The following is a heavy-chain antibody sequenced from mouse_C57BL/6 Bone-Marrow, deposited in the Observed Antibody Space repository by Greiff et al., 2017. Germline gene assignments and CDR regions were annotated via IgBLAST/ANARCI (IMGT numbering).Heavy chain of an antibody. V-gene: IGHV5-12*01. Sequence: EVNVVESGGGLVQPGGSLKLSCAASGFTFSDYYMYWVRQTPEKRLEWVAYISNGGGSTYYPDTVKGRFTISRDNAKNTLYLQMSRLKSEDTAMYYCARHYYGSSWYFDVWGTGTTVTVSS. CDR3: ARHYYGSSWYFDV. D-gene: IGHD1-1*01. CDR2: ISNGGGST. CDR1: GFTFSDYY. J-gene: IGHJ1*03.